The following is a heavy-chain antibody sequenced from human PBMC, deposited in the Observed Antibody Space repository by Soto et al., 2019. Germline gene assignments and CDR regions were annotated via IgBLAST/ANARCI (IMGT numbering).Heavy chain of an antibody. Sequence: GGSLRLSCAASGFTFSSYAMSWVRQAPGKGLEWVSAISGSGGSTYYADSVKGRFTISRDNSKNTLYLQMNSLRAEDTAVYYCAKDDAIFGVGLNWFDPWGQGTRVTVSS. J-gene: IGHJ5*02. CDR1: GFTFSSYA. CDR2: ISGSGGST. V-gene: IGHV3-23*01. CDR3: AKDDAIFGVGLNWFDP. D-gene: IGHD3-3*01.